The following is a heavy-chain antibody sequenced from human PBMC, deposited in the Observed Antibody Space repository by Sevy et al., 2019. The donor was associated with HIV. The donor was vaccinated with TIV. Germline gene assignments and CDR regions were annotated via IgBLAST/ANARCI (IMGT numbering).Heavy chain of an antibody. J-gene: IGHJ5*02. CDR3: ASRDDWGSSSWFRFDP. D-gene: IGHD3-16*01. CDR2: VFYSGSA. Sequence: SETLSLTCTVSGDSIKRYYWSWIRQPPGKGLEWIGNVFYSGSANYNPSLKSRVTMSVDTSTNQFSLKLTSVTAADTAVYYCASRDDWGSSSWFRFDPWGQGTLVTVSS. V-gene: IGHV4-59*01. CDR1: GDSIKRYY.